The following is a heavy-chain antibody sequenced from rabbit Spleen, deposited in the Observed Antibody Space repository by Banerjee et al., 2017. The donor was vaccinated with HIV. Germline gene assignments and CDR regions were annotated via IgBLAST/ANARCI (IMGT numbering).Heavy chain of an antibody. CDR2: IYTSSGST. V-gene: IGHV1S43*01. CDR1: GVDFSSYYY. J-gene: IGHJ4*01. CDR3: ARALATMTMMITPFNL. Sequence: QSLEESGGGLVKPGGTLTLTCTVSGVDFSSYYYMCWVRQAPGKGLELIACIYTSSGSTWYASWVHGRFTISRSTSLNTVDLKMTSLTAADTATYFCARALATMTMMITPFNLWGQGTLVTVS. D-gene: IGHD2-1*01.